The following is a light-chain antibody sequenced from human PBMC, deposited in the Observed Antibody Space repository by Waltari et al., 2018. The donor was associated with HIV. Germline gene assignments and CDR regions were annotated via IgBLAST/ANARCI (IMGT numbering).Light chain of an antibody. CDR3: LQHYDYPRT. V-gene: IGKV1-17*01. J-gene: IGKJ2*01. Sequence: DIQMTQSPSSLSASVGDRVTITCRASQGIRNALGWYQQKPGEAPKRLIYAASTLQNGVSSRFSGSGSWTEFTLTITSLQPEDVATYYCLQHYDYPRTFGQGTKLEIK. CDR2: AAS. CDR1: QGIRNA.